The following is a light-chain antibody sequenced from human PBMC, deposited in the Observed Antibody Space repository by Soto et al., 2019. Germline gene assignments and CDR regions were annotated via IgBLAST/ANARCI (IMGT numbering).Light chain of an antibody. V-gene: IGKV3D-7*01. CDR1: QSVSSSY. CDR2: GAS. CDR3: QQYNNGLPWT. J-gene: IGKJ1*01. Sequence: DIMLKISLATLSLSPRERATLSCRASQSVSSSYLAWYQQKPGQAPRLLIYGASTRATGIPPRFSGSGSGTEFTLTISSLQPEDFAVYYCQQYNNGLPWTFCQGTKVDI.